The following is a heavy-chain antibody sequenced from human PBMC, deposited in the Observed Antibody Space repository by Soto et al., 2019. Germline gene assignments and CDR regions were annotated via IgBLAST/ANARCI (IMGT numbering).Heavy chain of an antibody. Sequence: QLQLVQSGAEVKRPGSSVKVSCKASGGTFNTYAINWVRQAPGQGLEWMGGLIPMFDTTNYAQRFQGRVTITADVSTTTAYMELFSLRSEDTAVYYCARKEAQMYYYASSDFYDAFDIWGQGTMVTVSS. V-gene: IGHV1-69*01. CDR2: LIPMFDTT. CDR1: GGTFNTYA. J-gene: IGHJ3*02. D-gene: IGHD3-22*01. CDR3: ARKEAQMYYYASSDFYDAFDI.